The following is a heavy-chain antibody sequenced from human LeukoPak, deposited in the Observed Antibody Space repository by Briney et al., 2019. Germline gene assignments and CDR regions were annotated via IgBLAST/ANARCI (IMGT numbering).Heavy chain of an antibody. J-gene: IGHJ4*02. D-gene: IGHD3-3*01. CDR2: ISSTGSTM. V-gene: IGHV3-11*01. CDR1: GFTFSDYY. CDR3: ARLRGVLRFLEWLSPHDY. Sequence: GGSLTLSCAASGFTFSDYYMSWIRQAPGKVLEWVSYISSTGSTMYYADSVKGRFTISRDNAKNSLYLQMNSLRAEDTAVYYCARLRGVLRFLEWLSPHDYWGQGTLVTVSS.